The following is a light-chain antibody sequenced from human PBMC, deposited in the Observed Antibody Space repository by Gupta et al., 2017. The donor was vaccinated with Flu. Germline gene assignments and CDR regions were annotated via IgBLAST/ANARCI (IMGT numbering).Light chain of an antibody. CDR1: QNMTNL. CDR2: DAS. V-gene: IGKV1-39*01. Sequence: PSALSASIADSVTITCRASQNMTNLLNWYQHQPGKAPRLLILDASSLEGGVPSRFSGSGAGTEFTLTISRLQADDFATYYCQQEDCPPPTFGRGTKVEIK. CDR3: QQEDCPPPT. J-gene: IGKJ1*01.